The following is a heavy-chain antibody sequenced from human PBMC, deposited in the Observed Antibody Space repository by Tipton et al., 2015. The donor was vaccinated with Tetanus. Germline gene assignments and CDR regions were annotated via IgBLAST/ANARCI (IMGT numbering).Heavy chain of an antibody. D-gene: IGHD1-26*01. CDR2: IYYSGST. V-gene: IGHV4-31*03. Sequence: TLSLTCTVSGGSISSGGYYWSWIRQHPGKGLEWIGGIYYSGSTYYNPSLKSRVTISVDTSKNQFSLKLNSVTAADTAVYYCARDRARGARGWNYFDYWGQGTLVTVSS. J-gene: IGHJ4*02. CDR3: ARDRARGARGWNYFDY. CDR1: GGSISSGGYY.